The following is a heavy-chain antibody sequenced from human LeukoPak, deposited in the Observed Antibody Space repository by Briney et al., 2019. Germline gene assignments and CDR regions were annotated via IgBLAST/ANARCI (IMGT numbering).Heavy chain of an antibody. D-gene: IGHD6-19*01. CDR1: GFTFSSYA. J-gene: IGHJ4*02. CDR3: ARAVKQWLGYFDY. Sequence: PGGSLRLSCAASGFTFSSYAMNWVRQSPGKGLEWVSGIRGSGGGIYYADSVKGRFTISRDNAKNSLYLQMNSLRAEDTAVYYCARAVKQWLGYFDYWGQGTLVTVSS. V-gene: IGHV3-23*01. CDR2: IRGSGGGI.